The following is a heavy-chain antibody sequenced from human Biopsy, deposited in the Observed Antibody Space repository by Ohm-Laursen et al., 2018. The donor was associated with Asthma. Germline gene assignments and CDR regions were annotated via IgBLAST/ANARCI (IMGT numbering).Heavy chain of an antibody. CDR3: ARGPEWNGLDV. J-gene: IGHJ6*02. CDR2: STQGGGT. D-gene: IGHD3-3*01. Sequence: SQTLSLTCSVYGGSLRGYVWTWIRQPPGKGLEWIGESTQGGGTTFNPSLKSRVTISIDSSKSQLSLKVRSVTAADTAVYYCARGPEWNGLDVWGQGTTVTVSS. V-gene: IGHV4-34*01. CDR1: GGSLRGYV.